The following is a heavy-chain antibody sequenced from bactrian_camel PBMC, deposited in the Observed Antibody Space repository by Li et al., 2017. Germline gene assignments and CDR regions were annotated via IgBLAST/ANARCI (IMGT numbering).Heavy chain of an antibody. V-gene: IGHV3S42*01. D-gene: IGHD2*01. Sequence: VQLVESGGGLVQPGGSLRLSCAASGFTFSRYSMAWVRQAPGKGLEWISGVSYGGSTTTYADSAKGRFTISKDNGRNTLSLQMNNLKPEDTAMYYCAVHSGYCYGGGPEGRQADFAYWGQGTQVTVS. CDR2: VSYGGSTT. CDR3: AVHSGYCYGGGPEGRQADFAY. J-gene: IGHJ6*01. CDR1: GFTFSRYS.